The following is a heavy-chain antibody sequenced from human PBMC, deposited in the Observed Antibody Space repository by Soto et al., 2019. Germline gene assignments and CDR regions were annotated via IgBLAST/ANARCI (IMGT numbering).Heavy chain of an antibody. J-gene: IGHJ6*02. CDR1: GFTFSDYY. Sequence: QVQLVESGGGLVKPGGSLRLSCAASGFTFSDYYMSWIRQAPGKGLEWVSYISSSSSYTNYADSVKGRLTRSRDNAKNLLYQRMKRLGAAESGVYYCAIGQPQGYDYDGMDVLGQGPTVAVSS. V-gene: IGHV3-11*06. CDR2: ISSSSSYT. CDR3: AIGQPQGYDYDGMDV.